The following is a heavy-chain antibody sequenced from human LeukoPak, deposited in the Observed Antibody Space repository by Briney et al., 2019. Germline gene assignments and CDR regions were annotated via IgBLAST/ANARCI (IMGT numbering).Heavy chain of an antibody. CDR2: INHSGST. CDR3: ARGLTMVRGVLDV. J-gene: IGHJ6*04. CDR1: GVSFSGYY. Sequence: SETLSLTCAVYGVSFSGYYWSWIRQPPGKGLEWVGEINHSGSTNYNPSLKSRVTISVDTSKNQFSLKLSSVTAADTAVYYRARGLTMVRGVLDVWGKGTTVAVSS. D-gene: IGHD3-10*01. V-gene: IGHV4-34*01.